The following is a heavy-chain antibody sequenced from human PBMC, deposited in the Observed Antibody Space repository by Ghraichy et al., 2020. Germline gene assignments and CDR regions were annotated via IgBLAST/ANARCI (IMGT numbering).Heavy chain of an antibody. CDR2: IYYSGST. D-gene: IGHD1-1*01. CDR3: ARHESGSFGTHYFDY. CDR1: GGSISSSSYY. Sequence: SETLSLTCTVSGGSISSSSYYWGWIRQPPGKGLEWIGSIYYSGSTYYNPSLKSRVTISVDTSKNQFSLKLSSVTAADTAVYYCARHESGSFGTHYFDYWGQGTLVTVSS. J-gene: IGHJ4*02. V-gene: IGHV4-39*01.